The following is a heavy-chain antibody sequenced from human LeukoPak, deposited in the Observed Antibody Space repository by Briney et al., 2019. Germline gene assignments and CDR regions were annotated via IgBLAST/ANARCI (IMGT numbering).Heavy chain of an antibody. CDR3: AKDGSGRNYFDY. CDR1: GFTFSSYA. J-gene: IGHJ4*02. V-gene: IGHV3-23*01. D-gene: IGHD3-10*01. Sequence: GGSLRLSCAASGFTFSSYAMSWVRQAPGKGLEWVSAISGSGGSTYYADSVKGWFTISRDNSKNTLYLQMNSLRAEDTAVYYCAKDGSGRNYFDYWGQGTLVTVSS. CDR2: ISGSGGST.